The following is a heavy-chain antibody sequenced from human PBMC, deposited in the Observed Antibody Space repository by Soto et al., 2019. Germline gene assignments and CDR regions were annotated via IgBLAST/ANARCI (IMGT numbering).Heavy chain of an antibody. D-gene: IGHD3-10*01. Sequence: QVQLQESGPGLVKPSQTLSLTCTVSGGSITSGGYYWSWIRQHPGKGLEWIGYIYYSGSTYYNPSLKSRFTISVDTSKNQLSLKLSSVTAADTAVYYCAGEPRCRGFYGMDVWGQGTTVTVSS. CDR2: IYYSGST. V-gene: IGHV4-31*03. J-gene: IGHJ6*02. CDR3: AGEPRCRGFYGMDV. CDR1: GGSITSGGYY.